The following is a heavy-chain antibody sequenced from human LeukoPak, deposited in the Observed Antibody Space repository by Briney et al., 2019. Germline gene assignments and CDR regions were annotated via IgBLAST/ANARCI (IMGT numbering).Heavy chain of an antibody. CDR3: ARGSVVRGVIMQPFDY. CDR1: GFTVSSNY. D-gene: IGHD3-10*01. Sequence: PGGSLRLSCAASGFTVSSNYMNWVRQAPGKGLEWVSVIYGGGSTYYADSVKGRFTISRDNSKNTLYLQMNSLRAEDTAVYYCARGSVVRGVIMQPFDYWGQGTLVTVSS. V-gene: IGHV3-66*01. J-gene: IGHJ4*02. CDR2: IYGGGST.